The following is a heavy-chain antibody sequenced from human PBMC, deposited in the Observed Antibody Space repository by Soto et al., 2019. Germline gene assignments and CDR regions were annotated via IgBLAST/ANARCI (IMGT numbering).Heavy chain of an antibody. CDR3: ARGMVRFLDSLGVDV. CDR2: IIPIFGTA. Sequence: QVQLVQSGAEVKKPGSSVKVSCKASGGTFSNYAMSWVRQAPGQGLEWMGGIIPIFGTANYAQKFKGRVTITADESTSTAYMELSSLRSEDTAVYYCARGMVRFLDSLGVDVWGQGTTVTVSS. CDR1: GGTFSNYA. V-gene: IGHV1-69*12. D-gene: IGHD3-3*01. J-gene: IGHJ6*02.